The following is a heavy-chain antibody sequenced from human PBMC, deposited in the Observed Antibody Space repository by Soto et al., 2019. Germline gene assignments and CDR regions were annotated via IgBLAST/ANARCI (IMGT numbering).Heavy chain of an antibody. D-gene: IGHD2-15*01. CDR3: ARGHLGITTTGTWYDFDY. V-gene: IGHV4-59*01. J-gene: IGHJ4*02. Sequence: WTWIRQPPGKGLEYIGYIYYSGRTYYNPSLKSRVTISVDTSKNQFSLKLSSVTAADTAVYYCARGHLGITTTGTWYDFDYWGQGTLVTVPS. CDR2: IYYSGRT.